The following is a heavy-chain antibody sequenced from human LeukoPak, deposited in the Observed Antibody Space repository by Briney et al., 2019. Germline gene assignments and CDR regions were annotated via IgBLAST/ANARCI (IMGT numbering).Heavy chain of an antibody. V-gene: IGHV3-7*01. CDR2: IKQDGSEK. CDR1: GFTFSSYW. Sequence: QTGGSLRLSCAASGFTFSSYWMSWVRQAPGKGLEWVANIKQDGSEKYYVDSVKGRFTISRDNAKNSLYLQMNSLRAEDTAVYYCARVLWGSYYEGHFDYWGQGTLVTVSS. CDR3: ARVLWGSYYEGHFDY. J-gene: IGHJ4*02. D-gene: IGHD1-26*01.